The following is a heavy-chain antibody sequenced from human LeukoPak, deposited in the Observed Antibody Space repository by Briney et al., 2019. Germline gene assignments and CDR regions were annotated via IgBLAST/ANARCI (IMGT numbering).Heavy chain of an antibody. Sequence: GGSLRLSCAASGFTFSSYSMNWVRQAPGKGLEWVSYISSSSSTIYYADSVKGRFTISRDNAKNSLYLQMNSLRAEDTAVYYCARGHRYSGYDSLYYFDYWGQGTLVTVSS. J-gene: IGHJ4*02. V-gene: IGHV3-48*04. D-gene: IGHD5-12*01. CDR3: ARGHRYSGYDSLYYFDY. CDR2: ISSSSSTI. CDR1: GFTFSSYS.